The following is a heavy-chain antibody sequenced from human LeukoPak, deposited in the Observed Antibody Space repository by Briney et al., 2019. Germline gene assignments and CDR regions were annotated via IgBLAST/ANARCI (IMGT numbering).Heavy chain of an antibody. CDR2: ISSSSSYI. V-gene: IGHV3-21*01. J-gene: IGHJ4*02. Sequence: GGSLRLSCAASGFTFDDYGMSWVRQAPGKGLEWVSSISSSSSYIYYADSVKGRFTISRDNAKNSLYLQMNSLRAEDTAVYYCARGYSGYDYGPGVDYWGQGTLVTVSS. D-gene: IGHD5-12*01. CDR1: GFTFDDYG. CDR3: ARGYSGYDYGPGVDY.